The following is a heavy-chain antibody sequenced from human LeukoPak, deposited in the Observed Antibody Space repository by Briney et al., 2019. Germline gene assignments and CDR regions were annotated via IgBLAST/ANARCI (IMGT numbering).Heavy chain of an antibody. D-gene: IGHD3-22*01. CDR3: AREGRYYYDSSGYYYGY. CDR2: IKQDGSEK. CDR1: AFTFSSYW. Sequence: PGGSLRLSCAASAFTFSSYWMSWVRQAPGKGLEWVANIKQDGSEKYYVDSVKGRFTISRDNAKNSLYLQMNSLRAEDTAVYYCAREGRYYYDSSGYYYGYWGQGTLVTVSS. V-gene: IGHV3-7*01. J-gene: IGHJ4*02.